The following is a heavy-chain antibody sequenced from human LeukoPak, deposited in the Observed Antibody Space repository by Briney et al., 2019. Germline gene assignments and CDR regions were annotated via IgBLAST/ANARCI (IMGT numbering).Heavy chain of an antibody. D-gene: IGHD1-1*01. CDR1: GFTFSDYD. CDR2: IGTAGDT. J-gene: IGHJ4*02. Sequence: PGGSLRLSCAASGFTFSDYDMHWVRQATGKGLEWVSAIGTAGDTYYTGSVKGRFTISRENAKNSLYLQMNSLRAGDTAVYYCGRVGKERVGGVYYFDYWGQGTLVTVSS. V-gene: IGHV3-13*01. CDR3: GRVGKERVGGVYYFDY.